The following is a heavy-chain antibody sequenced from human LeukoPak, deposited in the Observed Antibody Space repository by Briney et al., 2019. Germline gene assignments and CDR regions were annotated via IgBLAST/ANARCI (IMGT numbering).Heavy chain of an antibody. CDR1: GYTFTGYY. J-gene: IGHJ6*03. V-gene: IGHV1-2*02. CDR2: INPNSGGT. D-gene: IGHD6-19*01. CDR3: ASGSSGWYGEGNYYYYYMDV. Sequence: ASVKVSCKASGYTFTGYYMHWVRQAPGQGLEWMGWINPNSGGTNYAQKFQGRVTMTRDTSISTAYMELSRLRSDDTAVYYCASGSSGWYGEGNYYYYYMDVRGKGTTVTVSS.